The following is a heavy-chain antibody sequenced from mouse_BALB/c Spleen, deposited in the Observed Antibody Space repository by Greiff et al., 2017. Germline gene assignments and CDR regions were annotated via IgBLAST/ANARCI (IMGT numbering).Heavy chain of an antibody. CDR2: INPYNGGT. V-gene: IGHV1-18*01. CDR1: GYSFTGYT. D-gene: IGHD1-3*01. Sequence: VQLQQSGPELVKPGASMKISCKASGYSFTGYTMNWVKQSHGENLEWIGLINPYNGGTSYNQKFKSKATLTVDKSSSTAYMELLSLTSEDSAVYYCAIVDDGRSMDYWGQGTSVTVSA. CDR3: AIVDDGRSMDY. J-gene: IGHJ4*01.